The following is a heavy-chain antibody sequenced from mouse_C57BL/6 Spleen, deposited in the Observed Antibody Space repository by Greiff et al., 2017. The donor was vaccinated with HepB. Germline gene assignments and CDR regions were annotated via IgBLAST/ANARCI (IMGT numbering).Heavy chain of an antibody. D-gene: IGHD1-1*01. V-gene: IGHV1-69*01. CDR1: GYTFTSYW. CDR2: IDPSDSYT. Sequence: QVHVKQPGAELVMPGASVKLSCKASGYTFTSYWMHWVKQRPGQGLEWIGEIDPSDSYTNYNQKFKGKSTLTVDKSSSTAYMQLSSLTSEDSAVYYCARGSSSFFDYWGQGTTLTVSS. CDR3: ARGSSSFFDY. J-gene: IGHJ2*01.